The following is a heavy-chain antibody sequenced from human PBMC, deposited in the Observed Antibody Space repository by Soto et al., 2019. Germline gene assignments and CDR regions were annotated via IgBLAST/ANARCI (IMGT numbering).Heavy chain of an antibody. CDR2: IYYSGST. V-gene: IGHV4-39*01. CDR3: ARRNKIFDDFDY. Sequence: SETLSLTCTVSGGSISSSSYYWGWIRQPPGKGLEWIGSIYYSGSTYYNPSLKSRVTISVDTSKNQFSLKLSSVTAADTAVYYCARRNKIFDDFDYWGQGTLVTVSS. CDR1: GGSISSSSYY. J-gene: IGHJ4*02. D-gene: IGHD2-15*01.